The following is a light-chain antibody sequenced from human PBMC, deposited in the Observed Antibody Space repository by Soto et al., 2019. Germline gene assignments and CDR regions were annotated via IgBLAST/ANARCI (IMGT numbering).Light chain of an antibody. CDR3: QEYDGSPIT. Sequence: EIVLTQSPDTPSLSPGERATLSCRASQSIRSGRLAWYQQKPGQAPTLVIFDASSRASGIPERFSGSGSGTDFTLTITRLEPEDFAVYYCQEYDGSPITFGLGTRLEIK. CDR1: QSIRSGR. V-gene: IGKV3-20*01. CDR2: DAS. J-gene: IGKJ5*01.